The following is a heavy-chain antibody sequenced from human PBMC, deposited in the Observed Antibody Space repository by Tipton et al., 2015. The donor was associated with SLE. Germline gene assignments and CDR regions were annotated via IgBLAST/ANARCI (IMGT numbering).Heavy chain of an antibody. J-gene: IGHJ4*02. CDR2: IYHSGST. CDR3: ARSHHDILEVDY. V-gene: IGHV4-38-2*01. D-gene: IGHD3-9*01. CDR1: GNSITSGYY. Sequence: TLSLTCAVSGNSITSGYYWGWIRQPPGKGLEWIGSIYHSGSTYYNPSLKSRVTISVDTSKNQFSLKLSSVTAADTAVYYCARSHHDILEVDYWGQGTLVTVSS.